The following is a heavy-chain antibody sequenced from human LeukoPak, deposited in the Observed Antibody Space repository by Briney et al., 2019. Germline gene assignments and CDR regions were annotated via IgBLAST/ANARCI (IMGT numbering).Heavy chain of an antibody. CDR3: ARQYGRPLDY. CDR1: GYTFSSSW. Sequence: PGESLKISCKGSGYTFSSSWIGWVRQMPGKGLEWMGIIYPGDSDTSYSLSFEGQVFISAHKSINTAYLQWSSLRATDTGMYFCARQYGRPLDYWRQGTLVTVSS. D-gene: IGHD4-17*01. V-gene: IGHV5-51*01. J-gene: IGHJ4*02. CDR2: IYPGDSDT.